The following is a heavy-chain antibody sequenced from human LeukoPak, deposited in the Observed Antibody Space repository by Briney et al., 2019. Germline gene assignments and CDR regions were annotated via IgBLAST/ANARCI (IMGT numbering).Heavy chain of an antibody. Sequence: ASVKVSCKASGYIFTAHYIHWVRQAPGQGPEWMGWINPNNGVTNYAQKFQGRVTMTRDTSISTAYMELSRLRFDDTAVYYCARNKEGKSLDYWGQGTLVTVSS. V-gene: IGHV1-2*02. CDR3: ARNKEGKSLDY. CDR1: GYIFTAHY. CDR2: INPNNGVT. J-gene: IGHJ4*02.